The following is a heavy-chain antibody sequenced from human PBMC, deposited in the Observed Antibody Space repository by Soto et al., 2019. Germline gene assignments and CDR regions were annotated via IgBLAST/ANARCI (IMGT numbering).Heavy chain of an antibody. CDR1: VYSISSGYY. Sequence: SETLSLTCAVSVYSISSGYYWVWIRQPPGKGLEWIGSIYHSGSTYYNPSLKSRVTISVDTSKNQFYLKLSSVTASDTAVYYCARVSAFSSTSQYYFDYWGQGTLVTVS. CDR3: ARVSAFSSTSQYYFDY. V-gene: IGHV4-38-2*01. CDR2: IYHSGST. D-gene: IGHD2-2*01. J-gene: IGHJ4*02.